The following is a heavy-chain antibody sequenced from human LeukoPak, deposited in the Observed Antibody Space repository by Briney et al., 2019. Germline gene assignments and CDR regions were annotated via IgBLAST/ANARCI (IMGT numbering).Heavy chain of an antibody. CDR1: GFTFSSYA. D-gene: IGHD4-17*01. CDR2: ISYDGSNK. CDR3: ARRVTTRLPFRY. V-gene: IGHV3-30*04. J-gene: IGHJ4*02. Sequence: PGGSLRLSCAASGFTFSSYAMHWVRQAPGKGLEWVAVISYDGSNKYYADSVKGRFTISRDNSKNTLYLQMNSLRAEDPAVYYCARRVTTRLPFRYWGQGTLVTVSS.